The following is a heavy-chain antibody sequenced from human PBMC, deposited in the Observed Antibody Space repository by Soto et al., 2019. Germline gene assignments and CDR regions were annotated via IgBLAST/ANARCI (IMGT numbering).Heavy chain of an antibody. Sequence: SVKVSCKASGFTFTSTAVQWVRQARGQRLEWIGWIVVGSGNTNYAQKFQERVTITRDMSTSTAYMELSSLRSEDTAVYYCAAMATISSGAFDIWGQGTMVTVSS. V-gene: IGHV1-58*01. CDR3: AAMATISSGAFDI. CDR1: GFTFTSTA. CDR2: IVVGSGNT. J-gene: IGHJ3*02.